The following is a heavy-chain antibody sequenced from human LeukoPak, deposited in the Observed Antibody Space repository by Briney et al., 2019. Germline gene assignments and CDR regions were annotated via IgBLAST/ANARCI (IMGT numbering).Heavy chain of an antibody. Sequence: PSETLSLTCTVSGDSMSSSHYCWGWIRQPPGKGLEWIGSIYYSGSTYYNPSLKSRVTMSVDTSKKQFSLKLSSVTAADTAVYYCARGGGSLQQWLVGHFDYWGQGTLVTVSS. D-gene: IGHD6-19*01. V-gene: IGHV4-39*07. CDR2: IYYSGST. CDR1: GDSMSSSHYC. CDR3: ARGGGSLQQWLVGHFDY. J-gene: IGHJ4*02.